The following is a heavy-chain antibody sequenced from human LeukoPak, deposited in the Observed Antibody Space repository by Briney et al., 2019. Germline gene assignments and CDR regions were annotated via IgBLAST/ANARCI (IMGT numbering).Heavy chain of an antibody. V-gene: IGHV3-33*03. D-gene: IGHD2-21*01. CDR1: GFTFTSYG. J-gene: IGHJ4*02. CDR2: IWYDGSHI. CDR3: ARGIPIPATHPIDY. Sequence: GGSLRLSCAAFGFTFTSYGMHWVRQAPGKGLEWVGMIWYDGSHIKYADSVEGRFSISRDTSKNTLYLQMNSLRADDTAVYYCARGIPIPATHPIDYWGQGSLVTVSS.